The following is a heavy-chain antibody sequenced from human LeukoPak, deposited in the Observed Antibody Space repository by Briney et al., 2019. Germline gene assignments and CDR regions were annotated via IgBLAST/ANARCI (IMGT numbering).Heavy chain of an antibody. CDR3: ARDRGSFCDY. J-gene: IGHJ4*02. CDR2: IYYIGNT. CDR1: GGSINSYY. D-gene: IGHD3-10*01. Sequence: SETLSLTCTVSGGSINSYYWSWIRQPPGKGLEWIGYIYYIGNTNYNPSLKSRATISIDTSKNQFSLKLSSVTAADTAVYYCARDRGSFCDYWGQGTLVTVSS. V-gene: IGHV4-59*01.